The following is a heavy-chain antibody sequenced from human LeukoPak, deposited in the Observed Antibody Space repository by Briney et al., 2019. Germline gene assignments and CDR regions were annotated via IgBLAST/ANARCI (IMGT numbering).Heavy chain of an antibody. D-gene: IGHD2-15*01. CDR3: ARDGADIVVVVAAINYYYYHMDV. CDR2: INPSGGST. CDR1: GYTFTSYY. V-gene: IGHV1-46*01. Sequence: ASVKVSCKASGYTFTSYYMHWVRQAPGQGLEWMGIINPSGGSTSYAQKFQGRVTMTRDMSTSTVYMELSSLRSEDTAVYYCARDGADIVVVVAAINYYYYHMDVWGKGTTVTVSS. J-gene: IGHJ6*03.